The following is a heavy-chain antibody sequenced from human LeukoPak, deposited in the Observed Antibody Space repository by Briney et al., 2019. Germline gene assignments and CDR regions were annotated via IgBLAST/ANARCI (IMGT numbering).Heavy chain of an antibody. Sequence: SETLSLTCAVYGGSFSGYYWSWIRQPPGKGLEWIGEINHSGSTDYNPSLKSGVTISVDTSKHQFSLKLRSVTASDAAVYYCARPTTYYYYAMDVWGQGTTVTVSS. V-gene: IGHV4-34*01. CDR3: ARPTTYYYYAMDV. J-gene: IGHJ6*02. D-gene: IGHD4-11*01. CDR2: INHSGST. CDR1: GGSFSGYY.